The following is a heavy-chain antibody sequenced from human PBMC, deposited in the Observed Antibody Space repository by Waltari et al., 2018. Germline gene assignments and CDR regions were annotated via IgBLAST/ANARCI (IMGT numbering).Heavy chain of an antibody. D-gene: IGHD4-17*01. CDR1: GFTFSSHG. Sequence: QVQLVESGGGVAQPGTSLRLSCAASGFTFSSHGMHWVRQAPGNGLEWVAGISYDGSDEYYADSVKGRFTISRDNSKNTLYLRMNSLRLEDTAVYYCAKDGAWTTVFYFESWGQGTLVPVSS. J-gene: IGHJ4*02. V-gene: IGHV3-30*18. CDR3: AKDGAWTTVFYFES. CDR2: ISYDGSDE.